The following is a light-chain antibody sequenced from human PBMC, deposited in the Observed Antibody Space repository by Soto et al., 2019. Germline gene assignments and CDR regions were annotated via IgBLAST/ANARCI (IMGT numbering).Light chain of an antibody. Sequence: DIQMTQSPSTLSASVGDRVTITCRASQSISSLLAWYQQKPGKAPKLLIYDASSLDSGVASRFSGSGSGTEFTLTISSLQPDDFATYCCQQYNSYSGLYTFGQGTKVDIK. CDR3: QQYNSYSGLYT. J-gene: IGKJ2*01. CDR2: DAS. CDR1: QSISSL. V-gene: IGKV1-5*01.